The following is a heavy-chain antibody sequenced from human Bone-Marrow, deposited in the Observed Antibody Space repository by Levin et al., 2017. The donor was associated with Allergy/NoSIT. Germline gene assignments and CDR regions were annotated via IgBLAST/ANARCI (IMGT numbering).Heavy chain of an antibody. J-gene: IGHJ4*02. D-gene: IGHD3-22*01. CDR2: INPSGST. CDR3: ARGDKLYFDSGVYYYF. V-gene: IGHV4-34*01. CDR1: GESFSGYS. Sequence: TSETLSLTCSVSGESFSGYSWTWIRQPPGKGLEWIGEINPSGSTNYNPSLKSRVTISVQTSDNHFSLSLRSVTVADTAMYYCARGDKLYFDSGVYYYFWGQGSLVTVSS.